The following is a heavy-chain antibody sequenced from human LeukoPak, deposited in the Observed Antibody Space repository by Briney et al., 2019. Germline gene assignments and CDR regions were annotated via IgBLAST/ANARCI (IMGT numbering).Heavy chain of an antibody. V-gene: IGHV1-2*02. CDR1: GYTFTGYY. D-gene: IGHD5-12*01. J-gene: IGHJ4*02. Sequence: ASVKVSCTASGYTFTGYYMHWVRQAPGQGLEWMGWINPNSGGTNYAQKFQGRVAMTRDTSISTVYMELSRLRSDDTAVYYCARDWGVSGYDDYWGQGTLVTVSS. CDR3: ARDWGVSGYDDY. CDR2: INPNSGGT.